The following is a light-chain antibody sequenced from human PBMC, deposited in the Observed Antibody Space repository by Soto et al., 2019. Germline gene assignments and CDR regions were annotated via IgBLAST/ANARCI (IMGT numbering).Light chain of an antibody. CDR3: QSYDSSLSGFYV. Sequence: QSALTQPPSVSGAPGQRVTISCTGSSSNIGAGYDVHWYQQLPGTAPKLLIYGNSNRPSGVPDRFSGSKSGTSASLAITGLQAEDEADYYCQSYDSSLSGFYVFXTGTKVTVL. CDR1: SSNIGAGYD. J-gene: IGLJ1*01. V-gene: IGLV1-40*01. CDR2: GNS.